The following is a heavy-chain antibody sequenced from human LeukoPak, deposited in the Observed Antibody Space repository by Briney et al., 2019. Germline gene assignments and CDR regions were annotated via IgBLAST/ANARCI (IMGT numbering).Heavy chain of an antibody. CDR1: GYTFTSYA. CDR3: ARDLVVVAATFYNWFDP. Sequence: ASVKVSCKASGYTFTSYAMNWVRQAPGQGLEWMGWINTNTGNPTYAQGFTGRFVFSLDTSVSTAYLQISSLKAEDTAVYYCARDLVVVAATFYNWFDPWGQGTLVTVSS. D-gene: IGHD2-15*01. J-gene: IGHJ5*02. V-gene: IGHV7-4-1*02. CDR2: INTNTGNP.